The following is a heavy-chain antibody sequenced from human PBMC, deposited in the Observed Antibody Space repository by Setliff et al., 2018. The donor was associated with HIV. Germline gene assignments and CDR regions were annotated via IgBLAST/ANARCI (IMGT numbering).Heavy chain of an antibody. Sequence: SETLSLTCAVSGGYISSSNWWSWVRQPPGKGLEWIGEIYHSGSTKYNPSLKSRVTISVDTSKNHFSLKLSSVTAADTAVYYCATSFYYGSGSYCAFDIWGQGTMV. D-gene: IGHD3-10*01. J-gene: IGHJ3*02. CDR3: ATSFYYGSGSYCAFDI. CDR2: IYHSGST. V-gene: IGHV4-4*02. CDR1: GGYISSSNW.